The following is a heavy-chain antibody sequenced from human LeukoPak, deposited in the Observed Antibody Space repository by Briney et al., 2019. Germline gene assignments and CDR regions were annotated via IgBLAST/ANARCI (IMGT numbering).Heavy chain of an antibody. CDR3: ARTDILTGYYKVRVGSKFDY. Sequence: PSETLSLTCSVSIGSISSSKWWSWVRQSPVKGLEWIGEIYLYGTTNYNPSFTSRVTMSVDRSRNQFSLKLTSVTAADTAVYYCARTDILTGYYKVRVGSKFDYWGQGTLVTVSS. D-gene: IGHD3-9*01. J-gene: IGHJ4*02. CDR1: IGSISSSKW. V-gene: IGHV4-4*02. CDR2: IYLYGTT.